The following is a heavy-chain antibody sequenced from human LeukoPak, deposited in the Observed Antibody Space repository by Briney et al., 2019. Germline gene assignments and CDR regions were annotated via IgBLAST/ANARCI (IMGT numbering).Heavy chain of an antibody. CDR1: GRSISSGGYS. CDR2: IYHSGST. V-gene: IGHV4-30-2*01. Sequence: SETLSLTCAVSGRSISSGGYSWRWIRQPPGKGLEWIGYIYHSGSTYYNPSLKSRVTISVDRSKNQFSLELSSVTAADTAVYYCARAPLRWYYDYWGQGTLVTVSS. D-gene: IGHD4-23*01. CDR3: ARAPLRWYYDY. J-gene: IGHJ4*02.